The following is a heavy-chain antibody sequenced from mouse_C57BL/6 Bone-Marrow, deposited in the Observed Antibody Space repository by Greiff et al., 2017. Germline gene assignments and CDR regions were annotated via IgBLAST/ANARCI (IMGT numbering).Heavy chain of an antibody. V-gene: IGHV1-19*01. J-gene: IGHJ4*01. CDR2: INPYNGGT. CDR1: GYTFTDYY. D-gene: IGHD1-1*01. CDR3: ARKLRFFYYAMDY. Sequence: VQLQQSGPVLVKPGASVKMSCKASGYTFTDYYMNWVKQSHGKSLEWIGVINPYNGGTSYNQKFKGKATLTVDKSSSTAYMERNSLKSEDSAVYVWARKLRFFYYAMDYWGQGTSVTVSS.